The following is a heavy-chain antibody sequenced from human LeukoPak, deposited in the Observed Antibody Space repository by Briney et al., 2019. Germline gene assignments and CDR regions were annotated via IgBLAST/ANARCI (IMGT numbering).Heavy chain of an antibody. D-gene: IGHD4-11*01. V-gene: IGHV4-39*07. J-gene: IGHJ6*02. Sequence: SETLSLTCTVSGGSIRSSYYYWGWIRQPPGKGLEWIGSIYDSGSTYYNPSLKSRVTISVDTSKNQFSLKLSSVTAADTAVYYCARDTVTTAGPYYYGMDVWGQGTTVTVSS. CDR2: IYDSGST. CDR1: GGSIRSSYYY. CDR3: ARDTVTTAGPYYYGMDV.